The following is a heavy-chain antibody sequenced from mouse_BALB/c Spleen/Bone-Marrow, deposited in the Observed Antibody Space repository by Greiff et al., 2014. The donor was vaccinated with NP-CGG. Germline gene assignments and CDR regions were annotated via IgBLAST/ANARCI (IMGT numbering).Heavy chain of an antibody. CDR2: IDPANGNT. V-gene: IGHV14-3*02. J-gene: IGHJ3*01. CDR1: GFNIKDTY. D-gene: IGHD1-1*01. CDR3: AMYYYGSSLFAY. Sequence: EVKLMESGAELVKPGASVKLSCTASGFNIKDTYMHWVKQRPEQGLEWIGRIDPANGNTKYDPKFQGKATITADTSSYTAYLQLSGLTSEDTAVYYCAMYYYGSSLFAYWGQGTLVTVSA.